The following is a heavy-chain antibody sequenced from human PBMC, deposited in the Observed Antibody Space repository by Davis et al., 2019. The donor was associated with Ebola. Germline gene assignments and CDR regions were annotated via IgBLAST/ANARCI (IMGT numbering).Heavy chain of an antibody. J-gene: IGHJ6*02. Sequence: ASVKVFCKASGYTFTGYYMHWVRQAPGQGLEWMGWINPNSGGTNYAQKFQGRVTMTRDTSISTAYMELSRLRSDDTAVYYCARESSGSFYYYYGMDVWGQGTTVTVSS. D-gene: IGHD1-26*01. CDR2: INPNSGGT. V-gene: IGHV1-2*02. CDR1: GYTFTGYY. CDR3: ARESSGSFYYYYGMDV.